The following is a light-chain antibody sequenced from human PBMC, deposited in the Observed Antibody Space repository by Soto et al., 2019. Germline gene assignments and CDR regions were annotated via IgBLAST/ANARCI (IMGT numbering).Light chain of an antibody. V-gene: IGKV3-20*01. CDR2: DAS. CDR1: QSVSNTY. J-gene: IGKJ3*01. CDR3: QHYGRSPGLFT. Sequence: EIVLTQSPGTLPLSPRERATLSCRASQSVSNTYLAWYQQKPGQAPRLLIYDASSRATGIPDRFSGSGSGTDFTLTISRLEPEDFAVYYCQHYGRSPGLFTFGPGTKVDIK.